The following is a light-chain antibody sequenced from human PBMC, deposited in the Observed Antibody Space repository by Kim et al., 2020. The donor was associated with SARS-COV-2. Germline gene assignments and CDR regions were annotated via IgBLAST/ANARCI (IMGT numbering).Light chain of an antibody. J-gene: IGKJ1*01. CDR1: QSIAND. CDR3: QKYDSAPWT. Sequence: ASVGDRVTITCRASQSIANDLAWYQQKPGKVPELLIYDASTLQSGVPSRFSGSGSGTDFFLTISSLQPEDVATYYCQKYDSAPWTFGQVTKVDIK. V-gene: IGKV1-27*01. CDR2: DAS.